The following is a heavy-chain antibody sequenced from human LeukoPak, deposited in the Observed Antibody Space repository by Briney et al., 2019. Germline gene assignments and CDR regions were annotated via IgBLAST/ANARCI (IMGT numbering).Heavy chain of an antibody. CDR3: ARAPDYGGNPYFDY. CDR2: IYCSGST. D-gene: IGHD4-23*01. CDR1: GGSISSGDYY. J-gene: IGHJ4*02. V-gene: IGHV4-30-4*08. Sequence: PSQTLSLTCTVSGGSISSGDYYWSWIRQPPGKGLEWIGYIYCSGSTYYNPSLKSRVTISVDTSKNQFSLKLSSVTAADTAVYYCARAPDYGGNPYFDYWGQGTLVTVSS.